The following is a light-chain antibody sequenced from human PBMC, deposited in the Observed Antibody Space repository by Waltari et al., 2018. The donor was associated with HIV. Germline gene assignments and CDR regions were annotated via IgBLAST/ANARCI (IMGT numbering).Light chain of an antibody. CDR2: ATN. CDR1: TGAVTSGHY. J-gene: IGLJ3*02. CDR3: LLSYSGAQWV. Sequence: QAVVTQEPSLTVSPGGTVTLTCGSSTGAVTSGHYPFWFQQKPGQAPRTLIYATNTKHSWTPARFSGSLLGGKAALTLSGAQPEDEAEYYCLLSYSGAQWVFGGGTKLTVL. V-gene: IGLV7-46*01.